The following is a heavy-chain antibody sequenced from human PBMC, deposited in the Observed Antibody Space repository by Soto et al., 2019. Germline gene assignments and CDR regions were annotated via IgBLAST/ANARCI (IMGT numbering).Heavy chain of an antibody. J-gene: IGHJ5*02. CDR3: TKSPRVATVFRWGLDP. CDR1: GFSVSDYA. V-gene: IGHV3-23*01. D-gene: IGHD5-12*01. Sequence: PGGSRRLSCAASGFSVSDYAIAWVRQAPGKGLEWVSSLSGSETMRQADSVKGRFTISRDNSKNTVYLQMNNLRVEDTALYYCTKSPRVATVFRWGLDPWGQGTLVTVSS. CDR2: LSGSETM.